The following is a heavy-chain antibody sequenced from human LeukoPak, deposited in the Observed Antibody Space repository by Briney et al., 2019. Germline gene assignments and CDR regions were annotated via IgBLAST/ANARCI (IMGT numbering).Heavy chain of an antibody. V-gene: IGHV3-15*01. Sequence: GGSLRLSCAASGFTFSNAWMSWVRQAPGKGLEWVGRIKSKTDGGTTDYAAPVKGRFTISRDDSKNTLYLQMNSLKTEDTAAYYCTTGYYYDSSGYSSRDYWGQETLVPVP. D-gene: IGHD3-22*01. CDR2: IKSKTDGGTT. J-gene: IGHJ4*02. CDR3: TTGYYYDSSGYSSRDY. CDR1: GFTFSNAW.